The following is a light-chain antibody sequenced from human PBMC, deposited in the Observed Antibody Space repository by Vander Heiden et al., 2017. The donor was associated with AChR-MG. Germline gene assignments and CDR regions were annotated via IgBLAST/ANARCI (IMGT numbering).Light chain of an antibody. CDR3: SSYAGSNNVV. CDR2: EVN. CDR1: SSDVGAYKF. J-gene: IGLJ2*01. Sequence: HSALTQPPSASVSPGQSVPLSCTGTSSDVGAYKFVSWYQQHPGRAPKLIIAEVNKRPAGVPDRISGSKSGNTASLTVSGLQAEDEADYYCSSYAGSNNVVFGGGTKLTVL. V-gene: IGLV2-8*01.